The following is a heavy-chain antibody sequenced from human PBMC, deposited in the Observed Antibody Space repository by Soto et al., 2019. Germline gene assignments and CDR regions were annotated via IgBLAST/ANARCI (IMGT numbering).Heavy chain of an antibody. D-gene: IGHD2-2*01. CDR2: IIPIFGTA. Sequence: QVQLVQSGAEVKKPGSSVKVSCKASGGTFSSYAISWVRQAPGQGLEWMGGIIPIFGTANYAQKFQGRVTFTADESTSTAYMELSGLGSEDPAVYYCGRDPGLYVSITSCSIDYWGQGTLVTV. CDR3: GRDPGLYVSITSCSIDY. V-gene: IGHV1-69*01. J-gene: IGHJ4*02. CDR1: GGTFSSYA.